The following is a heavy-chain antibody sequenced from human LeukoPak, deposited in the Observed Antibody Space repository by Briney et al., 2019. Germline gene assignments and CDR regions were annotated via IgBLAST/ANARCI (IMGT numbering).Heavy chain of an antibody. D-gene: IGHD4-17*01. V-gene: IGHV3-23*01. J-gene: IGHJ4*02. Sequence: GGSLRLSCSGSGFTFSGFAMGWVRQAPGKGLEWVSSISGSGDNTYYADSVDGRFIVSRDNTKNTLYLQMNSLRAEDTALYYCARGRGGDYVPSRFDYWGQGTLVTVSS. CDR3: ARGRGGDYVPSRFDY. CDR1: GFTFSGFA. CDR2: ISGSGDNT.